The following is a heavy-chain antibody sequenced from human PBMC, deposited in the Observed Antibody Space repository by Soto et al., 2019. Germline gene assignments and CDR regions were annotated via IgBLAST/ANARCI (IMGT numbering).Heavy chain of an antibody. CDR1: GYSFATYG. D-gene: IGHD3-16*02. J-gene: IGHJ4*02. V-gene: IGHV1-18*04. CDR2: ISPYNGKT. CDR3: ARVDDYVWGSFRP. Sequence: EASVKVSCKASGYSFATYGFSWVRQAPGQGLEWMGWISPYNGKTTYAQKVQGRVTMTTDTSTSTAYMELRGLRADDTAVYYCARVDDYVWGSFRPWGQGTQVTVSS.